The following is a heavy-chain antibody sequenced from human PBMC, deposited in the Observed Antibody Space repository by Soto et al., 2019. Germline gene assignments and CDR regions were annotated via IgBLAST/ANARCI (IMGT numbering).Heavy chain of an antibody. CDR1: GGTFSSYA. Sequence: SVKVSCKASGGTFSSYAISWVRQAPGQGLEWMGGIIPIFGTANYAQKFQGRVTITADESTSTAYMELSSLRSEDTAVYYCARGMVTVNYYYYGMDVWGQGTTVTLSS. J-gene: IGHJ6*02. D-gene: IGHD5-18*01. V-gene: IGHV1-69*13. CDR3: ARGMVTVNYYYYGMDV. CDR2: IIPIFGTA.